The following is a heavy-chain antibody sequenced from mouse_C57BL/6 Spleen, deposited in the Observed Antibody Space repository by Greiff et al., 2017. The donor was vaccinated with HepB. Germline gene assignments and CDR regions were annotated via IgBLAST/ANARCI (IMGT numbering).Heavy chain of an antibody. CDR2: IDPSDSYT. V-gene: IGHV1-59*01. J-gene: IGHJ4*01. CDR3: AVTTVALYAMDY. CDR1: GYTFTSYW. Sequence: QVQLQQSGAELVRPGTSVKLSCKASGYTFTSYWMHWVKQRPGQGLEWIGVIDPSDSYTNYNQKFKGKATLTVDTSSSTAYMQLSSLTSEDSAVYYCAVTTVALYAMDYWGQGTSVTVSS. D-gene: IGHD1-1*01.